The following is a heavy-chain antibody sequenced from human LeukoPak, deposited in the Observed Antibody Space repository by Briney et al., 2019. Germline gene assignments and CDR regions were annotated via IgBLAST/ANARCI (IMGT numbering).Heavy chain of an antibody. CDR2: INPNSGGT. D-gene: IGHD3-16*01. V-gene: IGHV1-2*02. CDR3: ARLLGGEENWFDP. CDR1: GYTFTGYY. J-gene: IGHJ5*02. Sequence: GASVKVSCKASGYTFTGYYMHWVRQAPGQGLEWMGWINPNSGGTNYAQKFQGRVTMTRDTSISTAYMEPSRLRSDDTAVYYCARLLGGEENWFDPWGQGTLVTVSS.